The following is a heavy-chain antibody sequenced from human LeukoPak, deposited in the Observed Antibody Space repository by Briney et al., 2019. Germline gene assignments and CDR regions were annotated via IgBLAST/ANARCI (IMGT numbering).Heavy chain of an antibody. J-gene: IGHJ4*02. V-gene: IGHV4-30-2*01. D-gene: IGHD3-10*01. CDR1: GGSISSGGYS. Sequence: TLSLTCAVSGGSISSGGYSWSWIRQPPGKGLEWIGYIYHSGTTYYNPSLQSRVTMSVDTSKNQFSLKLSSVTAVDTAVYYCARKENVYYYFDYWGQGTLVTVSS. CDR2: IYHSGTT. CDR3: ARKENVYYYFDY.